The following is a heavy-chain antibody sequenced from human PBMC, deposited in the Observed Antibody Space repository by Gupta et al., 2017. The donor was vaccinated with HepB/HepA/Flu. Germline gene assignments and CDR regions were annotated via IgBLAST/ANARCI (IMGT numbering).Heavy chain of an antibody. CDR1: GFTFSTYA. Sequence: EVQLLESGGGLVQPGGSLRLSCAASGFTFSTYAMSWVRQAPGKGLEWVSGIGASGGSTYYADPVKGRFTISRDNSKNTLYLQMNSLRVEDTAVYYCAKKELEVYPWFDPWGQGTLVTVSS. CDR3: AKKELEVYPWFDP. D-gene: IGHD1-1*01. V-gene: IGHV3-23*01. J-gene: IGHJ5*02. CDR2: IGASGGST.